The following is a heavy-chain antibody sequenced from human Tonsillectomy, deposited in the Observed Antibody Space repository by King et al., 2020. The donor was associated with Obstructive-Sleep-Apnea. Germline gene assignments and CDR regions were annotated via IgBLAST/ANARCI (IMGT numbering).Heavy chain of an antibody. CDR2: IDPTDSYT. D-gene: IGHD4-11*01. CDR1: GYSFSNYW. J-gene: IGHJ3*02. CDR3: ARLSHSDYSKRDDAFGI. V-gene: IGHV5-10-1*03. Sequence: VQLVESGAEVKKPGESLRISCKASGYSFSNYWISWVRQVTGKGLDWMGKIDPTDSYTKYSPSFQGHVTISVDKSISTAYLQWSSLKASDTAMYYCARLSHSDYSKRDDAFGIWGQGTMVTVSS.